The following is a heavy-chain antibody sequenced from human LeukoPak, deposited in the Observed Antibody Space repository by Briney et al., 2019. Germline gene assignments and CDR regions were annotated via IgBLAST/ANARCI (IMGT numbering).Heavy chain of an antibody. D-gene: IGHD3-10*01. Sequence: SETVSLTCAVYGGSFSGYYWSWIRQPPGKGLEWIGEINHSGSTNYNPSLKSRVTISVDTSKNQFSLKLSSVTAADTAVYYCARGQNGSGSYYNPGPPDYWGQGTLVTVSS. CDR2: INHSGST. CDR3: ARGQNGSGSYYNPGPPDY. CDR1: GGSFSGYY. V-gene: IGHV4-34*01. J-gene: IGHJ4*02.